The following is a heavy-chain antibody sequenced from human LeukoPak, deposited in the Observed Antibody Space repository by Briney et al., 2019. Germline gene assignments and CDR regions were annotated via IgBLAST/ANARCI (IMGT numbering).Heavy chain of an antibody. CDR3: ARDSPLPGIAAAGTIGGYYFDY. Sequence: SEILSLTCTVSGGSISSGSYYWSWIRQPAGKGLEWIGRIYTSGSTNYNPSLKSRVTISVDTSKNQFSLKLSSVTAADTAVYYCARDSPLPGIAAAGTIGGYYFDYWGQGTLVTVSS. V-gene: IGHV4-61*02. CDR2: IYTSGST. CDR1: GGSISSGSYY. J-gene: IGHJ4*02. D-gene: IGHD6-13*01.